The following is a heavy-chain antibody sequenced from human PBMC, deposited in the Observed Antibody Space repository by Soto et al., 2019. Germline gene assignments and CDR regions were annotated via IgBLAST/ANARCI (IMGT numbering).Heavy chain of an antibody. J-gene: IGHJ4*02. CDR1: GFTFSSYG. D-gene: IGHD3-9*01. V-gene: IGHV3-33*01. CDR2: IWYDGSNK. Sequence: GGSLRLSCAASGFTFSSYGMHWVRQAPGKGLEWVAVIWYDGSNKYYADSVKGRFTISRDNSKNTLYLQMNSLRAEDTAVYYCAREYDILTGYFNGGFDYWGQGTLVTVSS. CDR3: AREYDILTGYFNGGFDY.